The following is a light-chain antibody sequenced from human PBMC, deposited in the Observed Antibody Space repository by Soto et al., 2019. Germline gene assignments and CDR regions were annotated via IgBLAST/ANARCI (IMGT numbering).Light chain of an antibody. CDR3: QQRSNWPWT. J-gene: IGKJ1*01. V-gene: IGKV3-11*01. Sequence: EIVLTQSPATLSLSPGERATLSCRASQSVSSYLAWYQQKPGQAPRLLIYDASNRATGIPARFSGSGSGTDLILTIISLEPEDFAVYYCQQRSNWPWTFGQGTKVEIK. CDR2: DAS. CDR1: QSVSSY.